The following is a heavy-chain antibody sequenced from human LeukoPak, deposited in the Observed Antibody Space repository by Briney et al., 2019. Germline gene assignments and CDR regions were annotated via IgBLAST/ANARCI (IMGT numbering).Heavy chain of an antibody. CDR2: IYTSGST. Sequence: SETLSLTCTVSGGSISSGSYYWSWIRQPAGKGLEWIGRIYTSGSTNYNPSLKSRVTISVDTSKNQFSLKLSSVTAADTAVYYCARTGGSGWFDPWGQGTLVTVSS. CDR1: GGSISSGSYY. J-gene: IGHJ5*02. CDR3: ARTGGSGWFDP. D-gene: IGHD3-16*01. V-gene: IGHV4-61*02.